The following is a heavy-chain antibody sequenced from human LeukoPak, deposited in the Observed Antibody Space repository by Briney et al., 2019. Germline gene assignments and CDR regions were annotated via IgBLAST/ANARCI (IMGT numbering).Heavy chain of an antibody. J-gene: IGHJ4*02. CDR1: GFTFSSYG. Sequence: GRSLRLSCAASGFTFSSYGMHWVRQAPGKGLEWVAVTSYDGSNKYYADSVKGRFTIPRDNSKNTLYLQMNSLRAEDTAVYYCAKARYYYGSGRSYYFDYWGQGTLVTVSS. D-gene: IGHD3-10*01. CDR3: AKARYYYGSGRSYYFDY. V-gene: IGHV3-30*18. CDR2: TSYDGSNK.